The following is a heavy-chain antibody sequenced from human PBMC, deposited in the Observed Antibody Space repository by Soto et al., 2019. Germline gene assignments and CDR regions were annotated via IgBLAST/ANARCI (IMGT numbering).Heavy chain of an antibody. V-gene: IGHV1-18*01. CDR2: ISPYNGNT. D-gene: IGHD2-8*01. Sequence: ASVKVSCKASGYTFTSYGISWVRQAPGQGLEWMGWISPYNGNTNYAQKLQGRVTMTTDTSTSTAYMELRSLRSDDTAVYYCASSGYCTNGVCYTVFDPWGQGTLVTVSS. CDR3: ASSGYCTNGVCYTVFDP. CDR1: GYTFTSYG. J-gene: IGHJ5*02.